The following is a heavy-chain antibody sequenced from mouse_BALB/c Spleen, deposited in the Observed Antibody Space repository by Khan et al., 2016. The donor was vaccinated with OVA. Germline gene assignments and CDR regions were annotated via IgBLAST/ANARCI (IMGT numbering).Heavy chain of an antibody. D-gene: IGHD1-1*01. CDR2: IYPFNDAT. CDR3: AQVCTYYVSFAY. J-gene: IGHJ3*01. V-gene: IGHV1S136*01. Sequence: VQLKQSGPDVVEPAPSLNLSCKVSGYTFTSYVMHWVNQQPGQGLEWIGYIYPFNDATKYNQKFTGKVTLTSDKSTSTAYMELSSLTSEDTAVYYCAQVCTYYVSFAYWGQGTMVTVSA. CDR1: GYTFTSYV.